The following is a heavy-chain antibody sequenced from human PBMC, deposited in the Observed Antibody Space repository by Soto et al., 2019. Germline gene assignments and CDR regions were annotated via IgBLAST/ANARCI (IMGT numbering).Heavy chain of an antibody. J-gene: IGHJ6*02. D-gene: IGHD2-2*01. Sequence: GGSLRLSCAASGFTFSSYGMHWVRQAPGKGLEWVAVISYDGSNKYYADSVKGRFTISRDNSKNTLYLQMNSLRAEDTAVYYCAKVIRQYGGYCSSTSCYRNYYYGMDVWGQGTTVTV. CDR2: ISYDGSNK. V-gene: IGHV3-30*18. CDR3: AKVIRQYGGYCSSTSCYRNYYYGMDV. CDR1: GFTFSSYG.